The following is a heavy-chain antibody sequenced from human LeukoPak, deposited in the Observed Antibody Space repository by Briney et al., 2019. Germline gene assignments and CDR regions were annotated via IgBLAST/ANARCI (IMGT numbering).Heavy chain of an antibody. CDR3: TGSFGELTFFDY. CDR1: GFTFSSYA. Sequence: SGGSLRLSCAASGFTFSSYAMHWVRQAPGKGLEYVSAISSNGGSTYYANSVKGRFTISRDDSKSIAYLQMNSLKTEDTAVYYCTGSFGELTFFDYWGQGTLVTVSS. J-gene: IGHJ4*02. CDR2: ISSNGGST. V-gene: IGHV3-64*01. D-gene: IGHD3-10*01.